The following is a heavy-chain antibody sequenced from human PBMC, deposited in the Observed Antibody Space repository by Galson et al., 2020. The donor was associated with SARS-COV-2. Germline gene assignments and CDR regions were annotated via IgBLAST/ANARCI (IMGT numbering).Heavy chain of an antibody. CDR3: AKDDGFLWELRGVY. Sequence: GGSLRLSCAASGFTFSSYAMSWVRQAPGKGLEWVSAISGSGGSTYYADSVKGRFTISRDNSKNTLYLQMNSLRAEDTAVYYCAKDDGFLWELRGVYWGQGTLVTVSS. CDR2: ISGSGGST. J-gene: IGHJ4*02. V-gene: IGHV3-23*01. D-gene: IGHD1-26*01. CDR1: GFTFSSYA.